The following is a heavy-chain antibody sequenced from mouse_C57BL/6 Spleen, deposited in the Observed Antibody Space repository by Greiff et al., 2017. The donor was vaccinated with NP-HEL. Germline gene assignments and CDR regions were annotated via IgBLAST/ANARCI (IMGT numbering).Heavy chain of an antibody. CDR1: GYTFTSYW. Sequence: QVQLQQPGAELVKPGASVKLSCKASGYTFTSYWMHWVKQRPGRGLEWIGMIHPNSGSTNYNEKFKSKATLTVDKSSSTAYMQLSSLTSEDSAVYYCARREIGVYFDYWGQGTTLTVSS. V-gene: IGHV1-64*01. CDR2: IHPNSGST. CDR3: ARREIGVYFDY. J-gene: IGHJ2*01.